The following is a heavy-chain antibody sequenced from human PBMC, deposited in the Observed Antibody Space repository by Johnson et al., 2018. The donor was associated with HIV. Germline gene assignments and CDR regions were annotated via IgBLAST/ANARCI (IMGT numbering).Heavy chain of an antibody. CDR3: TTGAFHAYDM. D-gene: IGHD2/OR15-2a*01. Sequence: VQLVESGGGVVQPGRSLRLSCAASGFTFSNYWMSWVRQTPGKGLEWVANIKQDGSEKYYMDSVKGRFTISRDNAQNSLYLQMNSLRAGDTAVYYCTTGAFHAYDMWGQGTMVTVSS. V-gene: IGHV3-7*04. J-gene: IGHJ3*02. CDR1: GFTFSNYW. CDR2: IKQDGSEK.